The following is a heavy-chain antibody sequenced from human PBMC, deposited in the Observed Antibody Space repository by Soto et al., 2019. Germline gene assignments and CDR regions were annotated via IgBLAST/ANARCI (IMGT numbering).Heavy chain of an antibody. CDR2: MTSDGSSK. CDR1: GFAFNSHS. Sequence: QMQLLESGGGVVQPGKALRLSCAASGFAFNSHSMHWVRQAPGKGLEWLALMTSDGSSKFYADSVKGRCTISRDNSKNTLYLEMNSLRIEDTAVYYCARDRVIRYTGYELDLWGQGTLGTVSS. J-gene: IGHJ5*02. D-gene: IGHD3-9*01. CDR3: ARDRVIRYTGYELDL. V-gene: IGHV3-30-3*01.